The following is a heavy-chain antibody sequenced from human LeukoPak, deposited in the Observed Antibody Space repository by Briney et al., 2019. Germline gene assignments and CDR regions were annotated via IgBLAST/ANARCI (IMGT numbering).Heavy chain of an antibody. Sequence: ASVKVSCKASGYTFTSYAMNWVRQAPGQGLEWMGWINTNTGNPTYAQGFTGRFVFSLDTSVSTAYLQISSLKAEDTAVYYCARVFGDFWSGYYHGLDYWGQGTLVTVSS. CDR2: INTNTGNP. V-gene: IGHV7-4-1*02. CDR3: ARVFGDFWSGYYHGLDY. D-gene: IGHD3-3*01. CDR1: GYTFTSYA. J-gene: IGHJ4*02.